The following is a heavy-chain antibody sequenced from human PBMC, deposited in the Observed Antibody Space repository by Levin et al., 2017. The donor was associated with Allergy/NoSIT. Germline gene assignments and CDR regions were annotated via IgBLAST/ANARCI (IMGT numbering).Heavy chain of an antibody. CDR2: IRPSSERT. Sequence: PGGSLRLSFAASGFTFANHAMTWVRHAPGKGLEWVSTIRPSSERTYFADSVKGRFTVSRDDSMNMMYLQMNSLRADDAAVYYCAREQGARGWYTVDFWGQGALVTVSS. CDR1: GFTFANHA. J-gene: IGHJ4*02. V-gene: IGHV3-23*01. CDR3: AREQGARGWYTVDF. D-gene: IGHD6-19*01.